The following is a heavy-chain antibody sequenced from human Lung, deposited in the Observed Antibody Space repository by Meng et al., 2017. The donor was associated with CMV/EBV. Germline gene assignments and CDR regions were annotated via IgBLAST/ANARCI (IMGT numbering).Heavy chain of an antibody. CDR1: GFTFSDYA. CDR2: IRYDGSNK. J-gene: IGHJ1*01. CDR3: TKRGGRYCTTSSCLLDMDRD. Sequence: GESLKISCAASGFTFSDYAMHWVRQAPGKGLEWVAFIRYDGSNKYYADPVKGRFTISKDNSKNTLYLQMNDVRPEDTAFYYCTKRGGRYCTTSSCLLDMDRDWGQGXLVTASS. D-gene: IGHD2-8*01. V-gene: IGHV3-30*02.